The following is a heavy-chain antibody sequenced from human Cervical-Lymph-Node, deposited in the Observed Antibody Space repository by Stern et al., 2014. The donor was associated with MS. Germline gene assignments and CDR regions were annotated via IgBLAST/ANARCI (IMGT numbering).Heavy chain of an antibody. V-gene: IGHV4-59*02. J-gene: IGHJ4*02. CDR3: ARGGRWEPDFDY. CDR1: GGSVSGYY. Sequence: QVQLQESGPGLVKPSETLSLTCTVSGGSVSGYYWSWIRQPPGKGLELIGHIYYSGTTNYNPSLKSRLAMSLDTSKNQFSLKLNSVTAADTAVYYCARGGRWEPDFDYWGQGTLVTVSS. D-gene: IGHD1-26*01. CDR2: IYYSGTT.